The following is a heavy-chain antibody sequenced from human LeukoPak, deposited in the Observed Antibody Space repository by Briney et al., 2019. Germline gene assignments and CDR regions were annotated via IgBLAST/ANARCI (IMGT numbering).Heavy chain of an antibody. CDR3: AKVDYYGSGTYPFLY. D-gene: IGHD3-10*01. CDR2: IRYDGSNK. J-gene: IGHJ4*02. Sequence: GGSLRLSCAASGFTFSSYGMHWVRQAPGKGLEWVAFIRYDGSNKYYADSVKGRFTISRDSSKNTLYLQMNSLRGEDTAVYYCAKVDYYGSGTYPFLYWGQGTLVTVSS. CDR1: GFTFSSYG. V-gene: IGHV3-30*02.